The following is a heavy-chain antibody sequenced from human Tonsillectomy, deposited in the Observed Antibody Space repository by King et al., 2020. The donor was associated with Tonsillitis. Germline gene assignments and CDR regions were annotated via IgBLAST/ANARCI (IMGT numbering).Heavy chain of an antibody. CDR1: GFSFDDYA. Sequence: VQLVESGGGLVQPGRSLRLSCAASGFSFDDYAMHWVRQAPGKGLEWVSGISWNSGSIAYADSVRGRFTISRDNAKNSLVLQMNSLRAEDTALYYCAKANLVVTLPASGSFAIWGQGTMVTVSS. CDR3: AKANLVVTLPASGSFAI. V-gene: IGHV3-9*01. D-gene: IGHD2-21*02. J-gene: IGHJ3*02. CDR2: ISWNSGSI.